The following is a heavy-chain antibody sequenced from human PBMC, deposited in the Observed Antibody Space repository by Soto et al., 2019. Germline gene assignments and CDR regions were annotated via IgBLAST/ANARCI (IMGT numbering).Heavy chain of an antibody. J-gene: IGHJ5*02. V-gene: IGHV4-30-4*01. D-gene: IGHD1-1*01. CDR3: AAGISKYRNWSEPHTRFAD. Sequence: HAQLQESGPGLVKPSQTLSLTCNVSGCPINSPYYYWPWMRQSPGKGLEWIGYLYFNGCRQYNPSLTTPISLSIYTTKKPPSLKIRSETGANTPFYYGAAGISKYRNWSEPHTRFADWGKGAMGTASS. CDR1: GCPINSPYYY. CDR2: LYFNGCR.